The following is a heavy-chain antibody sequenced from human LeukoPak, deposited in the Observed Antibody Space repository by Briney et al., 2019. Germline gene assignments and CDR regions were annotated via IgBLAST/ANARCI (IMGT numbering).Heavy chain of an antibody. CDR1: GGSISSSSYY. V-gene: IGHV4-39*07. Sequence: SETLSLTCTVSGGSISSSSYYWGWLRQPPGKGLEWIGSIYYSGSTYHNPSLKSRVTISVDTSKNQFSLKLSSVTAADTAVYYCAAIAAAGPFSRVGSFDYWGQGTLVTVSS. CDR3: AAIAAAGPFSRVGSFDY. CDR2: IYYSGST. J-gene: IGHJ4*02. D-gene: IGHD6-13*01.